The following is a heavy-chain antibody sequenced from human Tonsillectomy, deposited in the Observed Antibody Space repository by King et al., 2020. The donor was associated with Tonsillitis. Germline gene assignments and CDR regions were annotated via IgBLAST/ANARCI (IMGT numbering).Heavy chain of an antibody. CDR1: GGSFSGYS. J-gene: IGHJ4*02. CDR2: ITDSGNT. CDR3: ARGVPGY. Sequence: VQLRQWGAGLLKPSETLSLTCAVYGGSFSGYSWSWVRQSPGMGLEWIGEITDSGNTNYNPSLKSRVTILVDTSKNQFSLKVRSLTAADTAIYYCARGVPGYWGQGTLVTVSS. V-gene: IGHV4-34*01.